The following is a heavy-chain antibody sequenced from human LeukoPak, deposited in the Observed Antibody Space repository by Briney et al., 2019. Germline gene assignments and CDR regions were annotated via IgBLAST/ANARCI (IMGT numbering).Heavy chain of an antibody. CDR3: ARGGTGAFDI. D-gene: IGHD2-8*02. V-gene: IGHV3-13*05. J-gene: IGHJ3*02. Sequence: GGSLRLSCAVSGFTFSSYDMHWVREATGKGLEGVSAIGTAGDPYYPASVKRRFTISRENAKNSLYLQMNSLRAGDTAVYYCARGGTGAFDIWGQGTMVTVSS. CDR1: GFTFSSYD. CDR2: IGTAGDP.